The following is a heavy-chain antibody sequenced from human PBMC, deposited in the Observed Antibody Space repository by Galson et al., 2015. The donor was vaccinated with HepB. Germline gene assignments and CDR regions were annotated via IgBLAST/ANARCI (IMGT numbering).Heavy chain of an antibody. J-gene: IGHJ5*02. CDR1: GESISSSTSH. V-gene: IGHV4-39*01. CDR3: ARPQYSSAWYSFEWFDP. D-gene: IGHD6-19*01. CDR2: ISYTGDT. Sequence: SETLSLTCTVSGESISSSTSHWSWIRQPPGKGLEWIGSISYTGDTYYNPSLKSRVTISGDTSKNQFSLKLYSVTAADTAVYYCARPQYSSAWYSFEWFDPWGQGTLVTVSS.